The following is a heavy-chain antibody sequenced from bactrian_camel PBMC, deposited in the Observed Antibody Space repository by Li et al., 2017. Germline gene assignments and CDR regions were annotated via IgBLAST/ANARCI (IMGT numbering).Heavy chain of an antibody. CDR1: GLTSEGGN. CDR2: IAPDGSR. D-gene: IGHD3*01. V-gene: IGHV3S55*01. CDR3: AAGPDVGREKHLTADQVLSIRRNNF. J-gene: IGHJ4*01. Sequence: LVESGGGAVQTGGSLRLTCTAVGLTSEGGNQGWYRETPGNEFELVSSIAPDGSRWYADSVQGRFTISRNVLPERLSLQMTRLKAEDTAMYYCAAGPDVGREKHLTADQVLSIRRNNFWGQGTQVTVS.